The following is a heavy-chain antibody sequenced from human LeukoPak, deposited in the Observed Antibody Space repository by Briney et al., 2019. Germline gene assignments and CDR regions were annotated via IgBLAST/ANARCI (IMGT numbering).Heavy chain of an antibody. V-gene: IGHV4-59*01. J-gene: IGHJ5*02. D-gene: IGHD1-26*01. CDR2: IYYSGNT. CDR3: ARGIIVGATWGENDNWFDP. CDR1: GDSISSYY. Sequence: KSSETLSLTCTVSGDSISSYYWSWIRQPPGKGLEWIGYIYYSGNTNYNPFLKSRVTISVDTSKNQFSLKLSSVTAADTAVYYCARGIIVGATWGENDNWFDPWGQGTLVTVSS.